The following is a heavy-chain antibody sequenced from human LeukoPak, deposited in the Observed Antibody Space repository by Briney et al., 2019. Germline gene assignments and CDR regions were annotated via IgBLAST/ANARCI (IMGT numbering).Heavy chain of an antibody. Sequence: ASVKVSCKASGYTFTSYGISWVRQAPGQGLAWMGWISAYNGNTNYAQKLQGRVTMTTDTSTSTAYMELRSLRSDDTAVYYCARAIAVAGSDFGAFRYYGMDVWGQGTTVTVSS. CDR1: GYTFTSYG. CDR3: ARAIAVAGSDFGAFRYYGMDV. CDR2: ISAYNGNT. D-gene: IGHD6-19*01. V-gene: IGHV1-18*01. J-gene: IGHJ6*02.